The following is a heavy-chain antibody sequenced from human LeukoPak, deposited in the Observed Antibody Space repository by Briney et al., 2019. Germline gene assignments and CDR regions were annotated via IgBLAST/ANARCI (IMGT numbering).Heavy chain of an antibody. CDR2: TRSNSDGGTI. V-gene: IGHV3-15*07. D-gene: IGHD3-22*01. Sequence: PGGSLRLSCATSGFTFTNAWMNWVRQAPGKGLEWVGRTRSNSDGGTIDYAAPVKGRFTLSRDDSKNTLYLQMNSLQTEDTAEYYCATDFYDSTWGQGTLVTVSS. CDR1: GFTFTNAW. J-gene: IGHJ5*02. CDR3: ATDFYDST.